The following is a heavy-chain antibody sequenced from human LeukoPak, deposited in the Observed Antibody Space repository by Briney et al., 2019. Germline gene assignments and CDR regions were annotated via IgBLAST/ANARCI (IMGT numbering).Heavy chain of an antibody. CDR3: ARVYQGVSLFDGIDY. Sequence: PGRSLRLSCAASGFTFSGYGMHWVRQAPGKGLEWVAVISYDGSNKYYADSVKGRFTISRDNAKKSLYLQMNSLRAEDTAVYYCARVYQGVSLFDGIDYWGQGTLVTVSS. CDR1: GFTFSGYG. CDR2: ISYDGSNK. V-gene: IGHV3-30*03. D-gene: IGHD3-10*01. J-gene: IGHJ4*02.